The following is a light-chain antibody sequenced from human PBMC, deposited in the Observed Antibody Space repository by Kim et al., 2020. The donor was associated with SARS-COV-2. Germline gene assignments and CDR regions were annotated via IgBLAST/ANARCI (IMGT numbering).Light chain of an antibody. J-gene: IGLJ3*02. CDR1: KLGDKY. V-gene: IGLV3-1*01. CDR3: QAWDSSTGV. CDR2: QDS. Sequence: SYELTQPPLVSVSPGQTASITCSGDKLGDKYACWYKQKPGQSPELVIYQDSKRPSGIPERFSGSNSGNTATLTISGTQAMDEADYYCQAWDSSTGVFGGG.